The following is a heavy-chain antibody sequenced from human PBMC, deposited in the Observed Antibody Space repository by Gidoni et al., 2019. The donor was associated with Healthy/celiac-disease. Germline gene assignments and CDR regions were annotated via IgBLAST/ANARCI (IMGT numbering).Heavy chain of an antibody. J-gene: IGHJ6*02. CDR2: MNPNSGNT. Sequence: QVQLVQSGAEVKKPGASVKVSCKASGSTFPSYDINWVRQATGQGLEWMGWMNPNSGNTGYAQKFQGRVTMTRNTSISTAYMELSSLRSEDTAVYYCARGRMVYAISYYGMDVWGQGTTVTVSS. V-gene: IGHV1-8*01. CDR1: GSTFPSYD. D-gene: IGHD2-8*01. CDR3: ARGRMVYAISYYGMDV.